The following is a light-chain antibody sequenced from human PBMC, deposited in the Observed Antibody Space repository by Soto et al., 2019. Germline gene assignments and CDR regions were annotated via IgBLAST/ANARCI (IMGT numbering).Light chain of an antibody. CDR3: QQLDNYPRT. V-gene: IGKV1-9*01. J-gene: IGKJ3*01. CDR1: QDINYY. Sequence: IQLTQSPSSLSASVGDRVTITCRASQDINYYLAWYQQKPGTAPKLLIYAASTLQSGVPSRFSGSGSGTDFTLTISSPQPEDFATYYCQQLDNYPRTFGPGTKVDIK. CDR2: AAS.